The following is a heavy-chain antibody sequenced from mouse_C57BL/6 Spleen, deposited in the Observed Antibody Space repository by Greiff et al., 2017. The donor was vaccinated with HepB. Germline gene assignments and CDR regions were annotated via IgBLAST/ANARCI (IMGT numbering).Heavy chain of an antibody. CDR1: GFTFSDYG. CDR2: ISSGSSTI. V-gene: IGHV5-17*01. J-gene: IGHJ4*01. D-gene: IGHD4-1*01. CDR3: ARRTGSDYYAMDY. Sequence: EVMLVESGGGLVKPGGSLKLSCAASGFTFSDYGMHWVRQAPEKGLEWVAYISSGSSTIYYADTVKGRFTISRDNAKNTLFLQMTSLRSEDTAMYDCARRTGSDYYAMDYWGQGTSVTVSS.